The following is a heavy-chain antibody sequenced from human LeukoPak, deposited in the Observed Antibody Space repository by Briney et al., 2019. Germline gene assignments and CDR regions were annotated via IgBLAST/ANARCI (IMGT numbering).Heavy chain of an antibody. CDR3: ARIKVGATGIDY. V-gene: IGHV3-74*01. J-gene: IGHJ4*02. D-gene: IGHD1-26*01. CDR2: INTDGSHT. CDR1: GFTFNNYW. Sequence: QPGGSLTLSCAASGFTFNNYWMHWVRQAPGKGLVWVSRINTDGSHTNYADSVKGRFTFSRDNAKNTLYLQMNSLRVEDTAVYYCARIKVGATGIDYWGQGTLVTVSS.